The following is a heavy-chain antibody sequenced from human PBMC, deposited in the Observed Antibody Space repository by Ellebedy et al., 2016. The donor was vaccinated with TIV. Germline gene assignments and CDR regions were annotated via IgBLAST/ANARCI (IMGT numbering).Heavy chain of an antibody. D-gene: IGHD3-10*01. V-gene: IGHV3-21*01. CDR2: ITSSGTYI. Sequence: GESLKISXAASEFTFSTYSMSWVRQAPGKGLEWVSSITSSGTYIYYSDSVKGRFTISRGNANNSLFLQMNSLRAEDSAIYYCARMEKTGNYWGAFDIWGQGTTVTVSS. J-gene: IGHJ3*02. CDR1: EFTFSTYS. CDR3: ARMEKTGNYWGAFDI.